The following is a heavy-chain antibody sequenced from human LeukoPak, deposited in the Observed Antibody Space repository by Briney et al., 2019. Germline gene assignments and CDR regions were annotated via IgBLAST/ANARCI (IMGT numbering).Heavy chain of an antibody. CDR3: ARQARGPFDAFDN. CDR2: IYPGDSDT. Sequence: HGESLKISCKGSGYSFTSHWIGWVRQMPGKGLEWMGIIYPGDSDTRYSPSFQGQVTISADKSISTAYLQWSSLKASDTAMYYCARQARGPFDAFDNWGQGTMVTVSS. CDR1: GYSFTSHW. V-gene: IGHV5-51*01. D-gene: IGHD3-10*01. J-gene: IGHJ3*02.